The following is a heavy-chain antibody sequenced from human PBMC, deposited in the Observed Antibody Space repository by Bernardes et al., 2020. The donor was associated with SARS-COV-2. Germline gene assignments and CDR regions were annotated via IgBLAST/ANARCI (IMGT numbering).Heavy chain of an antibody. D-gene: IGHD5-12*01. Sequence: VGSLRLSCAASGFTFSSYSMNWVRQAPGKGLEWVSSISSSSSYIYYADSVKGRFTISRDNAKNSLYLQMNSLRAEDTAVYYCARDPTSGWLQPDYWGQGTLVTVSS. CDR1: GFTFSSYS. J-gene: IGHJ4*02. CDR3: ARDPTSGWLQPDY. CDR2: ISSSSSYI. V-gene: IGHV3-21*01.